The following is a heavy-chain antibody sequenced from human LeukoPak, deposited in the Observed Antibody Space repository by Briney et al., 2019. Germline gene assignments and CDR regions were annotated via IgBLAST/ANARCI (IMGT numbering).Heavy chain of an antibody. Sequence: ASVKVSCKASGYTFTGYYMHWVRQAPGQGLEWMGWINPNSGGTNYAQRFQGRVTMTRDTSISTAYMELSRLRSDDTAVYYCARAGDYYDSSGHHDAFDIWGQGTMVTVSS. CDR3: ARAGDYYDSSGHHDAFDI. CDR1: GYTFTGYY. J-gene: IGHJ3*02. D-gene: IGHD3-22*01. CDR2: INPNSGGT. V-gene: IGHV1-2*02.